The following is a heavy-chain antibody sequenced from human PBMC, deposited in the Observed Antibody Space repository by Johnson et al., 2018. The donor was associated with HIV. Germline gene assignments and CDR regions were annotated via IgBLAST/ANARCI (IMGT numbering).Heavy chain of an antibody. V-gene: IGHV3-66*04. CDR2: IYSGGNT. CDR3: AGRGGVVVGAFDI. Sequence: VQLVESGGGLVQPGGSLRLSCAASGFTVSTYYMNWVRQAPGKGLEWVSVIYSGGNTYYADSVKVRFTISRDNSKNTLYLQMNGLRAEDTAVYYCAGRGGVVVGAFDIWGQGTMVTVSS. D-gene: IGHD2-15*01. CDR1: GFTVSTYY. J-gene: IGHJ3*02.